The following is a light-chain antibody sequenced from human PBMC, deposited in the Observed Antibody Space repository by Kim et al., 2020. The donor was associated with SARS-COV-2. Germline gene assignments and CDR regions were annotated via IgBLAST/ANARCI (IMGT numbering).Light chain of an antibody. J-gene: IGLJ2*01. V-gene: IGLV3-19*01. CDR2: GKN. Sequence: VAVGQAGRTTCQDDRRRSYDATWHQKTPGQAPLLIIYGKNNRPAGTPGLFSGSSSDTTAFFTIAAHEADDAADYYCTPRDSNDNVVFGGGTQLTVL. CDR3: TPRDSNDNVV. CDR1: RRRSYD.